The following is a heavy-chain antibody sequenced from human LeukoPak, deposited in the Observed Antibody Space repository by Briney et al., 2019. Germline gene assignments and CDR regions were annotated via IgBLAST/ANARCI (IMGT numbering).Heavy chain of an antibody. CDR3: VRQITDQSSGYDSIDY. CDR2: IYPGDSDT. D-gene: IGHD5-12*01. Sequence: GESLKISCKASGYRFTTYWIGWVRQMPGKGLEWMGIIYPGDSDTRYSPSFEGQVTISADKSFTTAYQQWSSLKASDTAMYYCVRQITDQSSGYDSIDYWGQGTLVTVSS. CDR1: GYRFTTYW. J-gene: IGHJ4*02. V-gene: IGHV5-51*01.